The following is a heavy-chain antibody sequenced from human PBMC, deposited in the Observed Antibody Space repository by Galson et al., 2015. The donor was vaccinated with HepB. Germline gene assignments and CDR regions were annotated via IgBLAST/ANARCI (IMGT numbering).Heavy chain of an antibody. Sequence: SLRLSCAASGFTFSSYGTHWVRQAPGKGLEWVAVISYDGSNQYYADFVKGRFTIARDNSKNTLSLQMNSLRAEDTAVYYCGKEANYGGHLVTEYWGQGTLVTVSS. CDR1: GFTFSSYG. CDR2: ISYDGSNQ. V-gene: IGHV3-30*18. J-gene: IGHJ4*02. CDR3: GKEANYGGHLVTEY. D-gene: IGHD4-23*01.